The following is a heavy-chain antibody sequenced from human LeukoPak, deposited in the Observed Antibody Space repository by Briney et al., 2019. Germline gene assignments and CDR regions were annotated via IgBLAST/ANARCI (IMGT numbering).Heavy chain of an antibody. CDR2: IYDSGIT. V-gene: IGHV4-59*12. CDR3: ARDRAYYYDSSGSVMGSAWFDP. CDR1: GGPISRYY. J-gene: IGHJ5*02. D-gene: IGHD3-22*01. Sequence: SETLSLTCTVSGGPISRYYWSWIRQPPGKGLEWIGHIYDSGITNYNPSLKSRVTISVDTSKNQFSLKLSSVTAADTAVYYCARDRAYYYDSSGSVMGSAWFDPWGQGTLVTVSS.